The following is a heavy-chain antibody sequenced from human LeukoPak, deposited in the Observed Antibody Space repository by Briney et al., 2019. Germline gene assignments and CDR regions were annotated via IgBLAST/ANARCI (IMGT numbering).Heavy chain of an antibody. V-gene: IGHV4-59*01. CDR3: ARVETAMVDFDY. CDR2: IYYSGST. CDR1: GGSISSYY. D-gene: IGHD5-18*01. Sequence: SETLSLTCTVPGGSISSYYWSWIRQPPGKGLEWIGYIYYSGSTNYNPSLKSRVTISVDTSKNQFSLKLSSVTAADTAVYYCARVETAMVDFDYWGQGTLVTVSS. J-gene: IGHJ4*02.